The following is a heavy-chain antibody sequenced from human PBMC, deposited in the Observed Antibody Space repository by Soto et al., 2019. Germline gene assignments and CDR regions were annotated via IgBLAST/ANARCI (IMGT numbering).Heavy chain of an antibody. D-gene: IGHD5-18*01. CDR1: GFTFSSYA. CDR2: ISGSGVST. Sequence: EVQLLESGGGLVQPGGSLRLSCAASGFTFSSYAMSWVRQAPGKGLEWVSAISGSGVSTYYADSVKGRFTISRDNSKNTLYLQTNSLRAEDTAVYYCAKDRGYSYGYTPTDYWGQGNVVKVSS. CDR3: AKDRGYSYGYTPTDY. V-gene: IGHV3-23*01. J-gene: IGHJ4*02.